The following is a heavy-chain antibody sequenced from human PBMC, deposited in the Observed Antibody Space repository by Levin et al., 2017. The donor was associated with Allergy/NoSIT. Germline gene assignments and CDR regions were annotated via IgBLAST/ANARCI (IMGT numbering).Heavy chain of an antibody. CDR2: IYPNGDT. Sequence: GESLKISCAASVLTVNSNYLTWVRQAPGKGLEWVSVIYPNGDTYYSDSVRGRFTISRDNSKNTVYLQMRSLRVDDTAVYYCATRGPQGWFDPWGQGTLVTVSS. J-gene: IGHJ5*02. CDR3: ATRGPQGWFDP. CDR1: VLTVNSNY. V-gene: IGHV3-53*01.